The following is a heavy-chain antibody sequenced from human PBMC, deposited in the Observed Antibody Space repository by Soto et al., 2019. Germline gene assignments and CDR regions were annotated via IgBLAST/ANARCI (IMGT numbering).Heavy chain of an antibody. V-gene: IGHV1-3*01. D-gene: IGHD3-16*02. J-gene: IGHJ3*02. CDR2: INAGNRNT. CDR1: GYTFTNYA. CDR3: ARGYDYVWGSYRSDAFDI. Sequence: QVQLVQSGAEVTKAGASVKVSCKASGYTFTNYAIHWVRQAPGQRLEWMGWINAGNRNTEYSQKFQGRVIMTKDTSASTAYMELSSLRSEDTAVYYCARGYDYVWGSYRSDAFDIWGQGTKVTVPS.